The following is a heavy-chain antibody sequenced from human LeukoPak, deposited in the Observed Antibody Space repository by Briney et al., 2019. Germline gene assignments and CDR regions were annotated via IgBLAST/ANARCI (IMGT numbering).Heavy chain of an antibody. J-gene: IGHJ4*02. CDR2: IKQDGSQT. V-gene: IGHV3-7*01. CDR1: GFTFSSYW. Sequence: GGSLRLSCAASGFTFSSYWMSWVRQAPGKGLEWVATIKQDGSQTYYVDSVKGRFTIPRDNAKNSLYLQMNSLRAEDTAVYYCARESGSVTSEVDFDYWGQGTLVTVSS. D-gene: IGHD4-17*01. CDR3: ARESGSVTSEVDFDY.